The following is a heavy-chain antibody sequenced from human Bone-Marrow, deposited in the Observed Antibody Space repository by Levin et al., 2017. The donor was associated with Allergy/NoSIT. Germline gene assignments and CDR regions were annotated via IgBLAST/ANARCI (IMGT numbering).Heavy chain of an antibody. D-gene: IGHD3-10*01. CDR3: ARDGGDGDYRDY. J-gene: IGHJ4*02. CDR1: EYTFTGYY. Sequence: ASVKVSCKASEYTFTGYYMHWVRQSPGQGLEWMGWTNPNSGDTNYAPKFQGRVTMTRDTSISTAYLELSRLKSDDTAVYYCARDGGDGDYRDYWGQGTLVTVTS. V-gene: IGHV1-2*02. CDR2: TNPNSGDT.